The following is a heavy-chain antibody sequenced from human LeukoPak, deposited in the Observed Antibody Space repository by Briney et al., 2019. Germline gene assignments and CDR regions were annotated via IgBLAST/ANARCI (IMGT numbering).Heavy chain of an antibody. CDR3: ARVALAAAGTL. D-gene: IGHD6-13*01. J-gene: IGHJ4*02. CDR1: GFTFSTYG. CDR2: IWSDGSDK. V-gene: IGHV3-33*01. Sequence: PGGSLRLSCAASGFTFSTYGMHWVRQAPGKGLEWVAVIWSDGSDKYYADSVKGRFTISRDNAKNSLYLQMNSLRAEDTAVYYCARVALAAAGTLWGQGTLVTVSS.